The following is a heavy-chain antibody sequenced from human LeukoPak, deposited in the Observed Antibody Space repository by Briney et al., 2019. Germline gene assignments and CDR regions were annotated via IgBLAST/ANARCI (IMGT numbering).Heavy chain of an antibody. Sequence: PGRSLRLSCAASGFTFSSYGMHWVRQAPGKGLEWVAVISYDGSNKYYADSVKGRFTISRDNSKNTLYLQMNSLRAEDTAVYYCAKDLIAVAGRDWYFDLWGQGTMVTVSS. CDR1: GFTFSSYG. CDR3: AKDLIAVAGRDWYFDL. D-gene: IGHD6-19*01. CDR2: ISYDGSNK. J-gene: IGHJ3*01. V-gene: IGHV3-30*18.